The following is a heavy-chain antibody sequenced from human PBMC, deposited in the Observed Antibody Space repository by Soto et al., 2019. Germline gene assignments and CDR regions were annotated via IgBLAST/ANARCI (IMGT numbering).Heavy chain of an antibody. J-gene: IGHJ4*02. CDR1: GFTFSGYG. D-gene: IGHD3-22*01. V-gene: IGHV3-30*18. CDR3: VNEGDSNRPSATDY. CDR2: ISSDGSKK. Sequence: GWSLRLSCAASGFTFSGYGVHWVRQAPGKGPEWVAVISSDGSKKYYADSVKGRLTISRDNSKNTLYLQMSSLRTEDTAVYYCVNEGDSNRPSATDYPGQANLVRGSA.